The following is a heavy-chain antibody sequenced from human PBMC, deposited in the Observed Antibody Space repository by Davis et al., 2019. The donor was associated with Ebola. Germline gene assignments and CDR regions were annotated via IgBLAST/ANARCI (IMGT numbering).Heavy chain of an antibody. CDR1: GFTFSNYE. CDR2: IYSGTNT. Sequence: PGGSLRLSCAASGFTFSNYEMNWVRQAPGKGLEWVSYIYSGTNTYYADSVKGRFTISRDNAKNTLYLQLNNLRAEDTGVYYCASLDYWGQGTLVTVSS. J-gene: IGHJ4*02. V-gene: IGHV3-48*03. CDR3: ASLDY.